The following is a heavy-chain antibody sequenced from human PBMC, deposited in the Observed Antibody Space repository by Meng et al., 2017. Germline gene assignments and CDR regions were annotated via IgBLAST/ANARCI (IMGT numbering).Heavy chain of an antibody. CDR3: ARDKLKTFDP. CDR1: GYTFTSYA. V-gene: IGHV1-3*01. Sequence: QVQLVQSGAEVKKPGASVKVSCKASGYTFTSYAMHWVRQAPGQRLEWMGWINAGNGNTKYSQKFQGRVTITRDTSASTAYMELSSLRSEDTAVYYCARDKLKTFDPWGQGTLAPSPQ. J-gene: IGHJ5*02. CDR2: INAGNGNT.